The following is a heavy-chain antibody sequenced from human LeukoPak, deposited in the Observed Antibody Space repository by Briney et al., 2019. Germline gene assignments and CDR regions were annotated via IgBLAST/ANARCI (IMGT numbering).Heavy chain of an antibody. Sequence: TGGSLTLSCEASGFTFSSYWMSWVRQAPGKGLEWVANIKQRGSETYYADSIKGRFIISRDNAKRSLFIQMNSLTGDDTAVYYCARGSNITSRPVYFHDYWGQGALVTVSS. V-gene: IGHV3-7*01. J-gene: IGHJ4*02. CDR1: GFTFSSYW. CDR3: ARGSNITSRPVYFHDY. CDR2: IKQRGSET. D-gene: IGHD6-6*01.